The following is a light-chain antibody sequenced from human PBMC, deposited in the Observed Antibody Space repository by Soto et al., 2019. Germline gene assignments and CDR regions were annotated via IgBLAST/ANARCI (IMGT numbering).Light chain of an antibody. J-gene: IGKJ1*01. CDR3: QQFYNYPRT. Sequence: IKMTQSPASLSASVGDRVTLTCRASQSISSYLNWYQQKPGKAPKLLIYAASSLQSGVPSRFSGSGSGTDFTLTISYLQSEDFGTYYCQQFYNYPRTFGQGTKVDIK. CDR1: QSISSY. CDR2: AAS. V-gene: IGKV1-39*01.